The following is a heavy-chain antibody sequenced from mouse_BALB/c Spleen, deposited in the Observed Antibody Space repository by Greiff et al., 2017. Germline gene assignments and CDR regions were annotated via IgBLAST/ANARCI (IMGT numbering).Heavy chain of an antibody. Sequence: EVQLVESGAELVRSGASVKLSCTASGFNIKDYYMHWVKQRPEQGLEWIGWIDPENGDTEYAPKFQGKATMTADTSSNTAYLQLSSLTSEDTAVYYCNAYRYGRFAYWGQGTLVTVSA. V-gene: IGHV14-4*02. CDR1: GFNIKDYY. CDR3: NAYRYGRFAY. CDR2: IDPENGDT. D-gene: IGHD2-14*01. J-gene: IGHJ3*01.